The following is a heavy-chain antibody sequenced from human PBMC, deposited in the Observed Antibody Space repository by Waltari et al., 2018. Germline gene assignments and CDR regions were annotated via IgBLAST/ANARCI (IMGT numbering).Heavy chain of an antibody. D-gene: IGHD2-15*01. CDR3: AREWGVMVGTAGFYFDY. CDR2: IRRGSSYI. CDR1: GLPFRSVP. Sequence: EVQLVGSGGGLVKPGWSLRLSCASAGLPFRSVPRYWFSQAPGKGLEWVSSIRRGSSYIYYADSVKGRFTISRDNAKNSLYLQMNSLRVEDTAVYYCAREWGVMVGTAGFYFDYWGQGALVTVSS. J-gene: IGHJ4*02. V-gene: IGHV3-21*01.